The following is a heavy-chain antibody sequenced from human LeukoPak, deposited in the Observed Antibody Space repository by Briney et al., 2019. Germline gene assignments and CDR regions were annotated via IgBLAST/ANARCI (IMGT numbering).Heavy chain of an antibody. Sequence: SETLSLTCAVYGGSFSDYFWGWIRQPPGKGLEWIGEINHSGRTYYNPSLKSRVTISVDTSKNQFSLNLSSVTAADTAVYFCARGKAGYSSAWDYWGQGTLVTVSS. CDR3: ARGKAGYSSAWDY. D-gene: IGHD6-19*01. CDR1: GGSFSDYF. CDR2: INHSGRT. J-gene: IGHJ4*02. V-gene: IGHV4-34*01.